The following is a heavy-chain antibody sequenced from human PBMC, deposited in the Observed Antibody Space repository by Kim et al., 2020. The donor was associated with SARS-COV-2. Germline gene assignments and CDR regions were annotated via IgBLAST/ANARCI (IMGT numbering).Heavy chain of an antibody. V-gene: IGHV3-23*01. CDR3: AKNPRGRITMVRGVTTEDY. CDR1: GFTFSSYA. D-gene: IGHD3-10*01. Sequence: GGSLRLSCAASGFTFSSYAMSWVRQAPGKGLEWVSAISGSGGSTYYADSVKGRFTISRDNSKNTLYLQMNSLRAEDTAVYYCAKNPRGRITMVRGVTTEDYWGQGNLVSVSS. J-gene: IGHJ4*02. CDR2: ISGSGGST.